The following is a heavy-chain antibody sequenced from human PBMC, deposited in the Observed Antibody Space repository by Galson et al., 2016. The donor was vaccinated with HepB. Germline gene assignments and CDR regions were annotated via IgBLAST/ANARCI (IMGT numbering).Heavy chain of an antibody. CDR1: GFPFSSYG. Sequence: SLRLSCAASGFPFSSYGMHWVRQAPGKGLECVAVVWWDGTRDNYADSVKGRFTISRDNSKNTLYLQMNSLRGEDTAVYFCARGRGGTADYFGMDVWGQGTTVIVSS. D-gene: IGHD1-1*01. V-gene: IGHV3-33*01. J-gene: IGHJ6*02. CDR3: ARGRGGTADYFGMDV. CDR2: VWWDGTRD.